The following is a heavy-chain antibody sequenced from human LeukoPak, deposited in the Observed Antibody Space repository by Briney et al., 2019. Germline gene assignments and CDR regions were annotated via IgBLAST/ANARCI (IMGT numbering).Heavy chain of an antibody. V-gene: IGHV3-21*01. D-gene: IGHD1-26*01. CDR3: ARDPGGATNYYFDY. CDR2: ISSTSSYI. J-gene: IGHJ4*02. CDR1: GFTFSSYS. Sequence: GGSLRLSCAASGFTFSSYSMNWVRQAPGKGLEWVSSISSTSSYIYYADSVKGRFTISRDNAKNSLYLQMNSLRAEATAVYYCARDPGGATNYYFDYWGQGTLVTVSS.